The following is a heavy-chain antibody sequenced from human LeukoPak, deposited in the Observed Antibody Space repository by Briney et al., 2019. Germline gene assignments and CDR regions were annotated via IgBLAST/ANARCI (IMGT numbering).Heavy chain of an antibody. V-gene: IGHV3-9*01. CDR2: ISWNSGSI. Sequence: PGRSLRLSCAASGFTFDDYAMPWVRHAPGKGLEWVSGISWNSGSIGYADSVKGRFTISRDNAKNSLYLQMNSLRAEDTALYYCAMLPDIVVVPAANYWGQGTLVTVSS. J-gene: IGHJ4*02. D-gene: IGHD2-2*01. CDR3: AMLPDIVVVPAANY. CDR1: GFTFDDYA.